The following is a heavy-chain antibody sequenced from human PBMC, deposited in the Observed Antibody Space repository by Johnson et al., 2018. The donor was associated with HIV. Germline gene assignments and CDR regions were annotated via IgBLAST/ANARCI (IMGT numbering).Heavy chain of an antibody. D-gene: IGHD5-18*01. CDR3: ARVTHIQLWANDAFDI. CDR1: GFTFSTYG. V-gene: IGHV3-NL1*01. J-gene: IGHJ3*02. CDR2: ISSSGGST. Sequence: QVQLVESGGGVVQPGRSLRLSCAASGFTFSTYGMHWVRQAPGKGLEWVSSISSSGGSTYYADSVKGRFTISRDNAKHSLYLQMNSLRAEDTAVYYCARVTHIQLWANDAFDIWGQGTMVT.